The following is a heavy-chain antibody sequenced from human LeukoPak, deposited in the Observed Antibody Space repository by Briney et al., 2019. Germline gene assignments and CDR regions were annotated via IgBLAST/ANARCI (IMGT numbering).Heavy chain of an antibody. J-gene: IGHJ4*02. CDR2: ISGSGGST. CDR1: GFTLSNYA. D-gene: IGHD4-11*01. Sequence: GGSLRLSCAASGFTLSNYAMSWVRQAPGKGLEWVSAISGSGGSTYYADSVKGRFTISRDISKNTLYLQMNSLRAKDTAVYYCAKDPLQEGDYWGQGTLVTVSS. V-gene: IGHV3-23*01. CDR3: AKDPLQEGDY.